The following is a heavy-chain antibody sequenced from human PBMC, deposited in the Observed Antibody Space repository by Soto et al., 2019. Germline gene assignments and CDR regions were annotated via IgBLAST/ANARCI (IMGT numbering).Heavy chain of an antibody. Sequence: EVQLVESGGGLVQPGGSLRLSCAASGFTFSSYWMHWVRQAPGKGLVWVSRINSDGSSTSYADSVKGRFTISRDNAKNTLYLQMNSLRAEDTAVYYCARRRQSPDYAPFIDVWGQGTTVTVSS. CDR2: INSDGSST. CDR3: ARRRQSPDYAPFIDV. CDR1: GFTFSSYW. D-gene: IGHD2-2*01. V-gene: IGHV3-74*01. J-gene: IGHJ6*02.